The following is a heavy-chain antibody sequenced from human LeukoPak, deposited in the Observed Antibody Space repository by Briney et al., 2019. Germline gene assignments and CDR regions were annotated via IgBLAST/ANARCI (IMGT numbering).Heavy chain of an antibody. CDR3: AREILVPAAIGAHGFDY. Sequence: GSLRLSCSASGFIFNSYGMHWGRQAPGEGLEWGAVIWFDGSNKLYADSVKGRFTISRDNSKNTLSLQMNSLRAEDTAVYYCAREILVPAAIGAHGFDYWGQGILVTVSS. J-gene: IGHJ4*02. CDR1: GFIFNSYG. V-gene: IGHV3-33*01. CDR2: IWFDGSNK. D-gene: IGHD2-2*01.